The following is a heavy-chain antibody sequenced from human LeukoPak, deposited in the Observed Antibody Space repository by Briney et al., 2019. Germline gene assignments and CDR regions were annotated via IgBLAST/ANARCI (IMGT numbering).Heavy chain of an antibody. V-gene: IGHV3-30*18. CDR1: GFTFSSYG. D-gene: IGHD2-15*01. CDR2: IWYGGSNK. J-gene: IGHJ6*03. Sequence: GRSLRLSCAASGFTFSSYGMHWVRQAPGKGLEWVAVIWYGGSNKYYADSVKGRFTISRDNSKNTLYLQMNSLRAEDTAVYYCAKDGVLCSGGSCYPRYYYYMDVWGKGTTVTVSS. CDR3: AKDGVLCSGGSCYPRYYYYMDV.